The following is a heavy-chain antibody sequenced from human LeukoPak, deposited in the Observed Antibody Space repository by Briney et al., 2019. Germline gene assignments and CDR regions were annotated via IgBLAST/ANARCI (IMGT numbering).Heavy chain of an antibody. J-gene: IGHJ6*04. Sequence: PSETLSLTCAVSGYSISSGYYWGWIRQPPGKGLEWIGSIFHSGGTYYNPSLESRVNMSVDTSKNQISLKLSSVTAADTAVYYCARASGSYGSGSYYYYGMDVWGKGTTVTVSS. CDR1: GYSISSGYY. CDR3: ARASGSYGSGSYYYYGMDV. D-gene: IGHD3-10*01. CDR2: IFHSGGT. V-gene: IGHV4-38-2*01.